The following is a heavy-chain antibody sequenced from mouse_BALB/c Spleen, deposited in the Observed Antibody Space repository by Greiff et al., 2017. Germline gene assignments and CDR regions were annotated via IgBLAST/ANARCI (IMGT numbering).Heavy chain of an antibody. CDR2: INPYNDGT. D-gene: IGHD2-4*01. J-gene: IGHJ2*01. CDR1: GYTFTSYV. Sequence: LVESGPELVKPGASVKMSCKASGYTFTSYVMHWVKQKPGQGLEWIGYINPYNDGTKYNEKFKGKATLTSDKSSSTAYMGLSSLTSEDSAVYDCARSYYDYDGYFDYWGQGATLTVSA. V-gene: IGHV1-14*01. CDR3: ARSYYDYDGYFDY.